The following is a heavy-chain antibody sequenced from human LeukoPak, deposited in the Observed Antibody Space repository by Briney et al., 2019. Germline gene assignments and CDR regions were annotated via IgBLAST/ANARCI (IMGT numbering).Heavy chain of an antibody. D-gene: IGHD1-26*01. CDR3: AKDGGSQTYYFDY. Sequence: GGSLRLSCAASGFTVSSNYMSWVRQAPGKGLEWVSIIYTGGSTYYADSVKGRFTISRDNSKNTLYLQMNSLRAEDTAVYYCAKDGGSQTYYFDYWGQGTLVTVSS. J-gene: IGHJ4*02. CDR1: GFTVSSNY. V-gene: IGHV3-66*02. CDR2: IYTGGST.